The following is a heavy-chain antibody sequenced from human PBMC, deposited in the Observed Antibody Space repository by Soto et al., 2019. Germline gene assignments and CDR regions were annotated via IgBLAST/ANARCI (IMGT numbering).Heavy chain of an antibody. V-gene: IGHV3-30*18. Sequence: VQLVESGGGVVQPGRSLRLSCAASGFNFSDYAMHWVRQAPGKGLEWVAVVSHDGRNTHYADSVKGRFTISRDSSNNTVSLEMTSLRAEDTAVYYCAKGGRQWLVTSDFNYGGQGALVTVSS. J-gene: IGHJ4*02. D-gene: IGHD6-19*01. CDR1: GFNFSDYA. CDR2: VSHDGRNT. CDR3: AKGGRQWLVTSDFNY.